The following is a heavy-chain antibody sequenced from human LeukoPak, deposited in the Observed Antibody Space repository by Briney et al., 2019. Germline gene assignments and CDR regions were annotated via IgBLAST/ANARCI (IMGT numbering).Heavy chain of an antibody. V-gene: IGHV4-34*01. CDR2: INHSGST. D-gene: IGHD3-9*01. J-gene: IGHJ4*02. CDR3: ARLIRYFDWLPFDY. Sequence: SETLSLTCAVYGGSFSGYYRSWIRQPPGKGLEWIGEINHSGSTNYNPSLKSRVTISVDTSKNQFSLKLSSVTAADTAVYYCARLIRYFDWLPFDYWGQGTLVTVSS. CDR1: GGSFSGYY.